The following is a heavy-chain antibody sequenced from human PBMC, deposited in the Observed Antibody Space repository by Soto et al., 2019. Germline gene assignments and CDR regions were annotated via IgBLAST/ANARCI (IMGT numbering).Heavy chain of an antibody. CDR2: INAGNGNT. CDR1: GYTFTSYA. V-gene: IGHV1-3*01. Sequence: ASVKVSCKASGYTFTSYAMHWVRQAPGQRLEWMGWINAGNGNTKYSQKFQGRVTITTDESASTAYMELSSLRSEDTAVYYCARDREKRDYDFWSGYPRAYYYGMDVWGQGTTVTVSS. J-gene: IGHJ6*02. D-gene: IGHD3-3*01. CDR3: ARDREKRDYDFWSGYPRAYYYGMDV.